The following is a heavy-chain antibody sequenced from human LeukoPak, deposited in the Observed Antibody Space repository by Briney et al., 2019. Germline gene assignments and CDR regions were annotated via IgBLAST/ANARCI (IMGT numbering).Heavy chain of an antibody. V-gene: IGHV4-39*07. J-gene: IGHJ4*02. Sequence: SQTLSLTCTVSGGSISSGSYYWGWIRQPPGKGLEWIGSIYYSGSTYYNPSLKSRVTISVDTSKNQFSLKLSSVTAADTAVYYCAREMAAAAAGLDYWGQGTLVTVSS. CDR1: GGSISSGSYY. D-gene: IGHD6-13*01. CDR3: AREMAAAAAGLDY. CDR2: IYYSGST.